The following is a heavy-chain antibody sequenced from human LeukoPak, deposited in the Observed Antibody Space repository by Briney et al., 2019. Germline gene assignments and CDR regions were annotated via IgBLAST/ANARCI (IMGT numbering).Heavy chain of an antibody. CDR2: IYYSGST. J-gene: IGHJ5*02. Sequence: PSETLSLTCTVSGGSISSYYWSWIRQPPGKGLEWIGYIYYSGSTNYNPSLKSRVTISVDTSKNQFSLKLSSVTAADTAVYYCAREANDLNWFDPWGQGTLVTVSS. V-gene: IGHV4-59*01. CDR1: GGSISSYY. CDR3: AREANDLNWFDP.